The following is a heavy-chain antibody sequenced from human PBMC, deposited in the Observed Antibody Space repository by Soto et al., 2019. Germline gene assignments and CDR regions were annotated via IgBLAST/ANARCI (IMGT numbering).Heavy chain of an antibody. Sequence: PSDNLSPTSAVFGGSFSVYYWGMIRQPPGQGLEWIGEINHSGSNNYNPSLKSRVTISVDTSKNQFSLKLSSVTAADTAVYYCARCRKGGWVTGDSDFEYWGQGTSVTVAS. J-gene: IGHJ4*02. CDR2: INHSGSN. D-gene: IGHD2-8*02. CDR1: GGSFSVYY. CDR3: ARCRKGGWVTGDSDFEY. V-gene: IGHV4-34*01.